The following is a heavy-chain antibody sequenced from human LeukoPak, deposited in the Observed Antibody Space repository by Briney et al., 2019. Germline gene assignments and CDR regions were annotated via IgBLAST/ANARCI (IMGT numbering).Heavy chain of an antibody. J-gene: IGHJ6*02. CDR1: GFTFSSYG. Sequence: GGSLRLSCAASGFTFSSYGMSWVRQAPGKGLEWVSAISGSGGSTYYADSVKGRFTISRDNSKNTLYLQMNSLRAEDTAVYYCAKVYYDILTGYRVDGMDVWGQGTTVTVSS. CDR2: ISGSGGST. D-gene: IGHD3-9*01. V-gene: IGHV3-23*01. CDR3: AKVYYDILTGYRVDGMDV.